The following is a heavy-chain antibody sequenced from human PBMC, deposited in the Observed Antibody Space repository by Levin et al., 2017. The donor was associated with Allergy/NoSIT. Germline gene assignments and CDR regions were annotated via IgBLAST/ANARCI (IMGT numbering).Heavy chain of an antibody. D-gene: IGHD2-15*01. CDR3: AKESCSGGSCYSSWYFDL. V-gene: IGHV3-30*18. CDR1: GFTFSSYG. CDR2: ISYDGSNK. Sequence: GESLKISCAASGFTFSSYGMHWVRQAPGKGLEWVAVISYDGSNKYYADSVKGRFTISRDNSKNTLYLQMNSLRAEDTAVYYCAKESCSGGSCYSSWYFDLWGRGTLVTVSS. J-gene: IGHJ2*01.